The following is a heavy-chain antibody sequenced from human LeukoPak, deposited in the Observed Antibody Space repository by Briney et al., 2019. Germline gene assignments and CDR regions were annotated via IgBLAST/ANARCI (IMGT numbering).Heavy chain of an antibody. CDR2: ISGSGDST. V-gene: IGHV3-23*01. CDR3: AKDPSSLFVP. Sequence: PGGSLRLSCAASGFTFSSYAMNWVRQAPGKGLEWVSVISGSGDSTSYADSVKGRFTISRDNSKNTLYLQMNSLRAEDTAVYYCAKDPSSLFVPWGQGTLVTVSS. CDR1: GFTFSSYA. D-gene: IGHD6-13*01. J-gene: IGHJ5*02.